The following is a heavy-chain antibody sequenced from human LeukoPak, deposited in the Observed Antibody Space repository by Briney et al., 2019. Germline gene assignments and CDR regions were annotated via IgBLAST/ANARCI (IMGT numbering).Heavy chain of an antibody. V-gene: IGHV1-3*01. CDR3: ARDRGVTMVRGVIDSFDY. CDR2: INAGNGNT. D-gene: IGHD3-10*01. Sequence: ASVKVSCKASGYTFTSYGISWVRQAPGQRLEWMGWINAGNGNTKYSQKFQGRVTITRDTSASIAYMKLSSLRSEDTAVYYCARDRGVTMVRGVIDSFDYWGQGTLVTVSS. J-gene: IGHJ4*02. CDR1: GYTFTSYG.